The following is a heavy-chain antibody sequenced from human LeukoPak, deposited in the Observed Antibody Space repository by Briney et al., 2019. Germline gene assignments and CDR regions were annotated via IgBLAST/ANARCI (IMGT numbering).Heavy chain of an antibody. Sequence: PGGSLRLSCAASGFTFSSYAMSWVRQAPGKGLEWASAISGSGGSTYYADSVKGRFTISRDNSKNTLYLQMNSLRAEDTAVYYCAKLLIPIHYFDYWGQGTLVTVSS. CDR1: GFTFSSYA. J-gene: IGHJ4*02. CDR2: ISGSGGST. CDR3: AKLLIPIHYFDY. D-gene: IGHD3-9*01. V-gene: IGHV3-23*01.